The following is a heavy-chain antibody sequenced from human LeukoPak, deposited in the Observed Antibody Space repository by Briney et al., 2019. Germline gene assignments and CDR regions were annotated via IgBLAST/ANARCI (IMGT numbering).Heavy chain of an antibody. CDR2: IYYSGST. V-gene: IGHV4-59*01. CDR3: AREPRDGYNLFDY. CDR1: GGSISSYY. Sequence: SETLSLTRTVSGGSISSYYWSWIRQPPGKGLEWIGYIYYSGSTNYNPSFKSGSTISVDTPKNQFSLKLSSLTAPARPVFPFAREPRDGYNLFDYWGQGTLVTVSS. J-gene: IGHJ4*02. D-gene: IGHD5-24*01.